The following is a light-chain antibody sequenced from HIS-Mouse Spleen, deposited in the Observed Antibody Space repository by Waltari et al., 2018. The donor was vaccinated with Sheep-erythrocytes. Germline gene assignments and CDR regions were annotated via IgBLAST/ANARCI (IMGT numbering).Light chain of an antibody. CDR2: DAS. CDR1: QSVSSY. Sequence: EIVLTQSPATLSLSPGERATLSCRASQSVSSYLAWYQQKPGQATRLLIYDASNRATGIPARFSGSGSGTDFTLTISSLEPEDFAVDYCQQRSNWPPITFGQGTRLEIK. J-gene: IGKJ5*01. V-gene: IGKV3-11*01. CDR3: QQRSNWPPIT.